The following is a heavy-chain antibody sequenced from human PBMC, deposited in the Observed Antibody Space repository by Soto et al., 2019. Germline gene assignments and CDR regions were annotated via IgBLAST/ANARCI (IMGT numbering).Heavy chain of an antibody. CDR3: ARTLLGYSYGYGSLWFDP. CDR1: GGSISSSNW. J-gene: IGHJ5*02. V-gene: IGHV4-4*02. D-gene: IGHD5-18*01. Sequence: QVQLQESGPGLVNPSWTLSLTCAVSGGSISSSNWWSWVRQPPGKGLEWIGEIYHSGSTNYNPSLKSRVTISVDKSKNKFSLKLSSVTAADTAVYYCARTLLGYSYGYGSLWFDPWGQGTLVTVSS. CDR2: IYHSGST.